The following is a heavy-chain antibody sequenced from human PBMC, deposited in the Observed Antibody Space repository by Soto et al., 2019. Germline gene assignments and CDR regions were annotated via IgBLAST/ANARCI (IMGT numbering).Heavy chain of an antibody. J-gene: IGHJ4*02. D-gene: IGHD3-10*01. Sequence: VGSLRLSCAASGFTFSSYAMSWVRQAPGKGLEWVSAISGSGGSTYYADSVKGRFTISRDNSKNTLYLQMKSLRAEDTAVYYCAKVQWAGLLWFGELFLWGQGTLVTVSS. V-gene: IGHV3-23*01. CDR1: GFTFSSYA. CDR3: AKVQWAGLLWFGELFL. CDR2: ISGSGGST.